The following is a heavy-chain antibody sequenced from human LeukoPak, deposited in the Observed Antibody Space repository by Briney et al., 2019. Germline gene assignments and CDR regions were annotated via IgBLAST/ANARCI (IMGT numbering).Heavy chain of an antibody. Sequence: GASVKVSCKASGYTFTNYDINWVRQATGQGLEWMGWMNPNNGNTGYAQKLQGRVTMTTDTSTSTAYMELRSLRSDDTAVYYCARDPSGYDILTGYYWEGSAFDIWGQGTMVTVSS. D-gene: IGHD3-9*01. V-gene: IGHV1-8*02. J-gene: IGHJ3*02. CDR3: ARDPSGYDILTGYYWEGSAFDI. CDR2: MNPNNGNT. CDR1: GYTFTNYD.